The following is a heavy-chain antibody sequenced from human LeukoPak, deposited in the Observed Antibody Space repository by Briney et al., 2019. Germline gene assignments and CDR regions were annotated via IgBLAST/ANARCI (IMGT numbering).Heavy chain of an antibody. CDR3: ARGVDSAIDW. Sequence: GGSLRLSCAASGFTFSSYWVNWLRQAPGKGVEWVANINGDGRDKYYVGYVRGRFTISRDNADNALYLQMNSLRGDDTALYYCARGVDSAIDWWGQGTLVTVSS. J-gene: IGHJ4*02. CDR2: INGDGRDK. CDR1: GFTFSSYW. D-gene: IGHD3-9*01. V-gene: IGHV3-7*01.